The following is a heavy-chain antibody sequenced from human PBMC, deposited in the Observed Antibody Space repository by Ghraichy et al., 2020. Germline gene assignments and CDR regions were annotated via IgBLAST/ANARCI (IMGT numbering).Heavy chain of an antibody. CDR2: IKQDGSEK. Sequence: GGSLRLSCAASGFTFSSYWMSWVRQAPGKGLEWVANIKQDGSEKYYVDSVKGRFTISRDNAKNSLYLQMNSLRAEDTAVYYCARVIVVVIAREYYFDYWGQGTLVTVSS. CDR3: ARVIVVVIAREYYFDY. J-gene: IGHJ4*02. V-gene: IGHV3-7*03. CDR1: GFTFSSYW. D-gene: IGHD2-21*01.